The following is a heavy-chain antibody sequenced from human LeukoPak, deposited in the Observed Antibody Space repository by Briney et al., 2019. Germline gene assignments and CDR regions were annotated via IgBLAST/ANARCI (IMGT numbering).Heavy chain of an antibody. Sequence: ASVKVSCKASGYTFTSYYMHWVRQAPGQGLEWMGIINPSGGSTSYAQKFQGRVTMTRDMSTSTVYMELSRLRSEDTDVYYCAREVLGDCSSTSCYTRYNWFDPWGQGTLVTVSS. CDR3: AREVLGDCSSTSCYTRYNWFDP. D-gene: IGHD2-2*02. J-gene: IGHJ5*02. V-gene: IGHV1-46*01. CDR2: INPSGGST. CDR1: GYTFTSYY.